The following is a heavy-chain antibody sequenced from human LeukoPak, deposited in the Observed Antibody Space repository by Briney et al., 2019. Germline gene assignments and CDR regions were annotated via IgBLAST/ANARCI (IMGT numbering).Heavy chain of an antibody. CDR2: ISPSGGIT. D-gene: IGHD1-14*01. CDR1: GFTFSSHG. V-gene: IGHV3-23*01. J-gene: IGHJ6*03. CDR3: ARSPAGANYYLDV. Sequence: GGSLRLSCAASGFTFSSHGMNWVRQAPGRGLEWVSGISPSGGITYYTDSVKGRFTISRDNAKNSLSLQMNSLRAEDTAVYYCARSPAGANYYLDVWGKGTTVTISS.